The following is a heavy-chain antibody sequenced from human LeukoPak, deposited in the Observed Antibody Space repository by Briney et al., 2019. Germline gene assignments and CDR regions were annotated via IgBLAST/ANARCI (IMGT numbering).Heavy chain of an antibody. CDR3: ARDQGAADNYYYYYYMDV. J-gene: IGHJ6*03. CDR1: GGTFSSYT. D-gene: IGHD6-13*01. V-gene: IGHV1-69*04. Sequence: SVKVSCKASGGTFSSYTISWVRQAPGQGLEWMGRIIPILGIANYAQKFQGRVTITADKSTSTACMELSSLRSEDTAVYYCARDQGAADNYYYYYYMDVWGKGTTVTVSS. CDR2: IIPILGIA.